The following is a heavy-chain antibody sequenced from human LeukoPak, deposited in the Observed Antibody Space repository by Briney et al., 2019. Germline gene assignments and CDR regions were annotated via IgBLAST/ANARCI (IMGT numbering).Heavy chain of an antibody. J-gene: IGHJ4*02. CDR1: GFTFTDHH. V-gene: IGHV3-72*01. CDR3: VRVVTPVSGWYHFDY. D-gene: IGHD6-13*01. Sequence: GSLRLSCATSGFTFTDHHIDWVRQAPGKGLEWVGRSRTRSKPNSCTTEFAASFEGRFILSRDESKNTLYLQMSSLNPEDTAVYFCVRVVTPVSGWYHFDYWGQGTLVAVSS. CDR2: TRSKPNSCTT.